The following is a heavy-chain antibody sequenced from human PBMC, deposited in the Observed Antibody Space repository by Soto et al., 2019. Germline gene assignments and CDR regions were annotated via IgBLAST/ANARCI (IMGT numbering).Heavy chain of an antibody. CDR3: AGSPQRSGWKQMYFDY. V-gene: IGHV4-39*01. D-gene: IGHD6-19*01. CDR2: IYYSGST. J-gene: IGHJ4*02. CDR1: GGSITSSRYY. Sequence: QLQLQESGPGLVKPSETLSLTCTVSGGSITSSRYYWVWIRQPPGKGLEWIGSIYYSGSTYYNPSIKSRITISEDTSKTPFSLKLSSVPAADTAVYYCAGSPQRSGWKQMYFDYWGQGTLVTVSS.